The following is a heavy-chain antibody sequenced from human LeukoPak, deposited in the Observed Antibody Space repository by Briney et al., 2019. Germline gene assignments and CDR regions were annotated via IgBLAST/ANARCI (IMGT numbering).Heavy chain of an antibody. CDR1: GGSFSGYY. Sequence: SETLSLTCAVYGGSFSGYYWSWIRQPPGKGLEWIGEINHSGSTNYNPSLKSRVTISVDTSKNQFSLKLSSVTAADTAVYYCARRNLNYYGSGSYYFDYWGQGTLVTVSS. CDR3: ARRNLNYYGSGSYYFDY. CDR2: INHSGST. J-gene: IGHJ4*02. D-gene: IGHD3-10*01. V-gene: IGHV4-34*01.